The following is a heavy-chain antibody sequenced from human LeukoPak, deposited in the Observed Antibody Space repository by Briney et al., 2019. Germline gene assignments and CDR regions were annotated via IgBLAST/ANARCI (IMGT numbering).Heavy chain of an antibody. CDR3: ARDIVATNFDY. V-gene: IGHV3-7*01. D-gene: IGHD5-12*01. J-gene: IGHJ4*02. Sequence: PGGSLRLSCVASGFTFSGSWMTWVRQAPGKGLEWVANMNPDGSGKYYVDSVKGRFTVSRDNAKNSVYLQMNSLRAEDTAVYYCARDIVATNFDYWGQGTLVTVSS. CDR2: MNPDGSGK. CDR1: GFTFSGSW.